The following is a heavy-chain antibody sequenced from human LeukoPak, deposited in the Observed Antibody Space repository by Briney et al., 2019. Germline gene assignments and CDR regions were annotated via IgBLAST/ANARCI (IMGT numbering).Heavy chain of an antibody. CDR1: GGSISSAGYY. CDR3: ARRSAGYYMDV. V-gene: IGHV4-61*02. Sequence: SETLSLTCTVSGGSISSAGYYWSWIRQPAGKGLDWIGRIYTRGSTNYNPSLKSRVTISVDTSKNQFSLKLSSVTAADTAVYYCARRSAGYYMDVWGKGTTVTISS. CDR2: IYTRGST. J-gene: IGHJ6*03.